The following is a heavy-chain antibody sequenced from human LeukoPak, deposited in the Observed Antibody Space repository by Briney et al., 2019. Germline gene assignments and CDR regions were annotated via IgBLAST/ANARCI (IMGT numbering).Heavy chain of an antibody. Sequence: PGGSLRLSCAASGFTFSSYAMSWVRQAPGKGLECVSAISGSGGSTYYADSVKGRFTISRDNSKNTLYLQMNSLRAEDTAVYYCAKVGGYFGWLPKGVGAFDIWGQGTMVTVSS. J-gene: IGHJ3*02. CDR3: AKVGGYFGWLPKGVGAFDI. V-gene: IGHV3-23*01. CDR1: GFTFSSYA. D-gene: IGHD3-9*01. CDR2: ISGSGGST.